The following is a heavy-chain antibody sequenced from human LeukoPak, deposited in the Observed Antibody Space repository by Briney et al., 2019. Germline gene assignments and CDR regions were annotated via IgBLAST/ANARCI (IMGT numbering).Heavy chain of an antibody. CDR2: IYGDNT. CDR3: ARRAGAYSHPYDY. Sequence: PGGSLRLSCTVSGFTVSSNSMGWVRQAPGKGLEWVSFIYGDNTHYSDSVKGRFTISRDNSKNTLYLQMNSLRAEDTAVYYCARRAGAYSHPYDYWGQGTLVTVSS. CDR1: GFTVSSNS. J-gene: IGHJ4*02. D-gene: IGHD4/OR15-4a*01. V-gene: IGHV3-53*01.